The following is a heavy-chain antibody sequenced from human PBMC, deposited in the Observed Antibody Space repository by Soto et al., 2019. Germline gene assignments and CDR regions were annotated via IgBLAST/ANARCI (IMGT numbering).Heavy chain of an antibody. CDR2: IKSDGSSP. CDR1: GFTFSIYW. J-gene: IGHJ3*02. D-gene: IGHD3-22*01. CDR3: TRDYYHTSGYYRNNAFDI. V-gene: IGHV3-74*01. Sequence: GSLRLSCAASGFTFSIYWMHWVRQAPGKGLVWVARIKSDGSSPTYADSVKGRFTISRDNAKNTLYLQMNSLRAEDTAVYFCTRDYYHTSGYYRNNAFDIWGQGTMVTVS.